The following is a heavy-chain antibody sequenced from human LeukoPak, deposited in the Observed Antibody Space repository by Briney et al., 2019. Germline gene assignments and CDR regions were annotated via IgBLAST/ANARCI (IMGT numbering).Heavy chain of an antibody. CDR1: GYTFTGYY. J-gene: IGHJ4*02. CDR3: ARAMYSSSWYGY. D-gene: IGHD6-13*01. Sequence: GASVKVSCKASGYTFTGYYMHWVRQAPGQGLEWMGWINPNSGGTNYAQKLQGRVTMTRDTSISTAYMELSRLRSDDTAVYYCARAMYSSSWYGYWGQGTLVTVSS. V-gene: IGHV1-2*02. CDR2: INPNSGGT.